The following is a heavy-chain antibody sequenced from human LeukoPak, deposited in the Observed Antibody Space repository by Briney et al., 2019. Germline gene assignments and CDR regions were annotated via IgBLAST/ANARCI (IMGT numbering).Heavy chain of an antibody. Sequence: GGSLRLSCAASGFMFSCNWMSWVRLAPGKGLEWVANIKEDGTETYYVDSVKGRFTISRDNAKNSLYLQMNSLRVEDTAVYYCAEEGRSLQTYWGQGTLVTVSS. CDR3: AEEGRSLQTY. CDR1: GFMFSCNW. J-gene: IGHJ4*02. V-gene: IGHV3-7*03. D-gene: IGHD5-24*01. CDR2: IKEDGTET.